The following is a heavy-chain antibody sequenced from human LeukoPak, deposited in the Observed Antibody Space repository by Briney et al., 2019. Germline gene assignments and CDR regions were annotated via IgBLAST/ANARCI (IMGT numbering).Heavy chain of an antibody. J-gene: IGHJ4*02. D-gene: IGHD4-17*01. Sequence: PSETLSLTCAVYGGSFSGYYWSWIRQPPGKGLEWIGEINHSGSTNYNPSLKSRVTISVDTSKNQFSLKLSSVTAADTAVYYCARHYGDAGPLDYWGQGTLVTVS. V-gene: IGHV4-34*01. CDR3: ARHYGDAGPLDY. CDR1: GGSFSGYY. CDR2: INHSGST.